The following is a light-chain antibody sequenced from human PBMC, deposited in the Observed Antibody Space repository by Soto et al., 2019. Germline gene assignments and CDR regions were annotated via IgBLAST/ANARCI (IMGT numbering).Light chain of an antibody. CDR1: QSVSSSY. J-gene: IGKJ4*01. Sequence: EIVLTQSPGTLSLSPGERATLSCRASQSVSSSYLAWYQQKPGQAPRLLIYGASSRATGIPDRFSGSGSGTDFTLTISRLEPEDFAVYYCQQCNNWPLTFGGGTKV. V-gene: IGKV3-20*01. CDR2: GAS. CDR3: QQCNNWPLT.